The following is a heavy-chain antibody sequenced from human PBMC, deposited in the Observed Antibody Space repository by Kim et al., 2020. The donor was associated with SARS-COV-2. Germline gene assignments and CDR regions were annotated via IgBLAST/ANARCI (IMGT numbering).Heavy chain of an antibody. V-gene: IGHV1-2*02. CDR2: INPKSGCT. D-gene: IGHD1-20*01. J-gene: IGHJ4*02. CDR1: GYTFTDSY. CDR3: TREIHTWNFVY. Sequence: ASVKVSCKTSGYTFTDSYMHWVRQAPGQGLEWMGYINPKSGCTNYAEKFQGRITMTRDTSISTAYMELSRLTSDDTAVYYCTREIHTWNFVYWGQGTLVT.